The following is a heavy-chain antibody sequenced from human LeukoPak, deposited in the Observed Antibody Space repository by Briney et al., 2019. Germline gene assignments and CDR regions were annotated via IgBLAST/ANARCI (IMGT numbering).Heavy chain of an antibody. CDR1: GYTFTGYY. D-gene: IGHD3-16*01. CDR2: INPNSGGT. CDR3: ARDANRYVYDY. V-gene: IGHV1-2*02. J-gene: IGHJ4*02. Sequence: ASVKVSCKASGYTFTGYYMHWVRQAPGQGLEWMGWINPNSGGTNYAQKVQGRVTMTRDTAISTAYMELSRLRSDDTAVYYCARDANRYVYDYWGQGTLVTVSS.